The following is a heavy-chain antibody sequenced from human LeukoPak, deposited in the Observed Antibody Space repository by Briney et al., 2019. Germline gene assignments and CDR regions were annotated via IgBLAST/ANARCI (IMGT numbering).Heavy chain of an antibody. CDR2: ISDSGGS. D-gene: IGHD3-3*01. CDR3: ARFKSGGFSYFDS. CDR1: GGSVSSGISY. V-gene: IGHV4-61*01. Sequence: PSETLSLTCSVSGGSVSSGISYWSWIRQPPGEGLEWIAYISDSGGSDYNPSLRGRVTMSLDTSKSQFSLKLSSVTAEDSAVYYCARFKSGGFSYFDSWGQGTLVAVSS. J-gene: IGHJ4*02.